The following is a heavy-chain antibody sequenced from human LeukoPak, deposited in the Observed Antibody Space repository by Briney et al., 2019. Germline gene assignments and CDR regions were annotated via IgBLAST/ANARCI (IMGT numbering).Heavy chain of an antibody. CDR3: VRDANYHDGSNYYDVLDI. J-gene: IGHJ3*02. V-gene: IGHV3-7*01. D-gene: IGHD3-22*01. Sequence: TGGSLRLSCAASGFTFSNYWMVWVRQAPGEGLEWVANIRGDGSRQYYLDSVKGRFTISRDHAKNSLYLQMSSLRADDTAVYYCVRDANYHDGSNYYDVLDIWGQGTMVTVSS. CDR1: GFTFSNYW. CDR2: IRGDGSRQ.